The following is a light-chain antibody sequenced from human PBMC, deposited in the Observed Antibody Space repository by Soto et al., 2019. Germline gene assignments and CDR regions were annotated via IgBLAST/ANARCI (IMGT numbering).Light chain of an antibody. J-gene: IGKJ4*01. V-gene: IGKV2D-29*02. Sequence: DIVMTQTPLSLSVTPGQPASISCKSSQSLLHSDGKTYLYWYLQKPGQSPQVLIYEVSNRFSGVPDRFSGSGSRTDFTLNISRMEAGDVGIYYCMQNMQFPITFGGGTKVEIK. CDR2: EVS. CDR3: MQNMQFPIT. CDR1: QSLLHSDGKTY.